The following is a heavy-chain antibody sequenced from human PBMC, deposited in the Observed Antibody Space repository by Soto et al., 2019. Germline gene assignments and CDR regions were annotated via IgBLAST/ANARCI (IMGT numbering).Heavy chain of an antibody. J-gene: IGHJ6*02. CDR2: ISGSGGST. D-gene: IGHD3-22*01. CDR1: GFTFSSYA. Sequence: GSLRLSCAASGFTFSSYAMSWVRQAPGKGLERVSAISGSGGSTYYADSVKGRFTISRDNSKNTLYLQMNSLRAEDTAVYYCAKDSHYYDSSGYWGYDYYYYGMDVWGQGTTVTVSS. V-gene: IGHV3-23*01. CDR3: AKDSHYYDSSGYWGYDYYYYGMDV.